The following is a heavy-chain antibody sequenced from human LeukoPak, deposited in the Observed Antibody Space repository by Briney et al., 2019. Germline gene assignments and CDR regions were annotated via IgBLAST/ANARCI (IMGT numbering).Heavy chain of an antibody. D-gene: IGHD2/OR15-2a*01. CDR1: GGSISSSSYY. J-gene: IGHJ6*03. V-gene: IGHV4-39*07. Sequence: SETLSLTCTVSGGSISSSSYYWSWIRQPPGKGLEWIGEINHSGSTNYNPSLKSRVTISVDTSKNQFSLKLSSVTAADMAVYYCARARNPRNYYYYYYMDVWGKGTTVTVSS. CDR3: ARARNPRNYYYYYYMDV. CDR2: INHSGST.